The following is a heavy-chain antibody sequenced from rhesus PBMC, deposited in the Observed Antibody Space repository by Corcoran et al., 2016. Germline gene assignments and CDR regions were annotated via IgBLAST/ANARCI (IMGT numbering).Heavy chain of an antibody. V-gene: IGHV4-169*02. CDR1: GGSISSSY. CDR3: ARDYCTGSGCYDY. CDR2: IYGSGSST. D-gene: IGHD2-21*01. J-gene: IGHJ4*01. Sequence: QLQLQESGPGLVKPSETLSVTCAVSGGSISSSYWSWIHRAPGKGLEWIGYIYGSGSSTNYNPSLKSRVNLSVDTSKNQLSLKLSSVTAADTAVYYCARDYCTGSGCYDYWGQGVLVTVSS.